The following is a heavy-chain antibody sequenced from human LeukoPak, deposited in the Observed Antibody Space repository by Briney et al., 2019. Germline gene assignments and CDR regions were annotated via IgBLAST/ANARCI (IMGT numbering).Heavy chain of an antibody. CDR3: VRKTHVVPAAHH. J-gene: IGHJ4*02. V-gene: IGHV3-72*01. CDR2: IRNKAMSYTT. Sequence: PGGSLRLSCAASGFTFSDHYMDWVRQAPGKGLEWVGRIRNKAMSYTTEYAASVKGRFTISRDDSKNSLYLQMNSLRAEDTAVYYCVRKTHVVPAAHHWGQGTLVTVSS. D-gene: IGHD2-2*01. CDR1: GFTFSDHY.